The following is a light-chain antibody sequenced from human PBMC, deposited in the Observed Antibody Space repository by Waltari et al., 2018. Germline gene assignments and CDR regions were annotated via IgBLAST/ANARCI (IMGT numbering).Light chain of an antibody. CDR1: QSISSD. Sequence: DIQMTQSPSSLSASVGDRVPITCRTSQSISSDVNWYQQKQGKAPKLLIYAASSLQSGVPSRFSGSGSGTDFTLTISSLQPEDFATYYCQQSYSTPGLTFGGGTKVEIK. V-gene: IGKV1-39*01. J-gene: IGKJ4*01. CDR3: QQSYSTPGLT. CDR2: AAS.